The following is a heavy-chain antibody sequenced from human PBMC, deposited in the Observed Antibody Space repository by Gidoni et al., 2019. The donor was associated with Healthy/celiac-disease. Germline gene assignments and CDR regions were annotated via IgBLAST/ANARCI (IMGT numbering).Heavy chain of an antibody. CDR1: GFTFSGSA. CDR2: IRSKANSYAT. D-gene: IGHD3-10*01. J-gene: IGHJ6*03. Sequence: EVQLVESGGGLVQPGGSLKLSCAASGFTFSGSAMHCVRQASGKGLAWVGRIRSKANSYATAYAASVKGRFTISRDDSKNTAYLQMNSLKTEDTAVYYCTRNRNYYGSNSIGNSYYMDVWGKGTTVTVSS. V-gene: IGHV3-73*01. CDR3: TRNRNYYGSNSIGNSYYMDV.